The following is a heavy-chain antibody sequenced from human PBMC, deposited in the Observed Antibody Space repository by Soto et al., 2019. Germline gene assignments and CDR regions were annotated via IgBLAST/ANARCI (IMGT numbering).Heavy chain of an antibody. V-gene: IGHV3-11*01. CDR1: GFTFSDYY. D-gene: IGHD3-22*01. J-gene: IGHJ4*02. Sequence: QVQLVESGGNLVKPGGSLRLSCAGSGFTFSDYYMSWIRQAPGKGLEWVSYISSSGNIIYYADSVKGRFTISRDNAKNSRYLQMNSLRAEDTAVYYCARDLGYYASDGYFDYWGQGTLVTVSS. CDR2: ISSSGNII. CDR3: ARDLGYYASDGYFDY.